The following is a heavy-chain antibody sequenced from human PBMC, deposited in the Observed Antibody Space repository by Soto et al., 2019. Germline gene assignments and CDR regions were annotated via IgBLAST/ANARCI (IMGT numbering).Heavy chain of an antibody. V-gene: IGHV6-1*01. CDR2: TYYRSKWYN. CDR3: ARSSKYYYDSSGFKYYFDY. Sequence: SQTLSLTCAISGDSVSSNSAAWNWIRQSPSRGLEWLGRTYYRSKWYNDYAVSVKSRITINPDTSKNQFSLQLNSVTPEDTAVYYCARSSKYYYDSSGFKYYFDYWGQGTLVTVSS. J-gene: IGHJ4*02. D-gene: IGHD3-22*01. CDR1: GDSVSSNSAA.